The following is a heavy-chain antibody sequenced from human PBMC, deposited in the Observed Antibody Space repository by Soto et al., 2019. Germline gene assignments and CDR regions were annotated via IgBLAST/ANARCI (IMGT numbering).Heavy chain of an antibody. J-gene: IGHJ6*03. CDR2: IYYSGST. CDR1: GGSISGHY. Sequence: SETLSLTCNVSGGSISGHYWSWVRQTPGKGLEWIGYIYYSGSTNYNPSLKSRVTISVDTSKNHFSLRLTSVTAADTAVYYCASARQRDPVSNYCYMDVWGKGTTVTVSS. V-gene: IGHV4-59*08. D-gene: IGHD1-1*01. CDR3: ASARQRDPVSNYCYMDV.